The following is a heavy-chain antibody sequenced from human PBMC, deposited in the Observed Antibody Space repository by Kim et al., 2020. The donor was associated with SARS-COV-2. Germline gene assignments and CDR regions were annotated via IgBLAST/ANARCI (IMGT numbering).Heavy chain of an antibody. D-gene: IGHD3-10*01. CDR2: ISYDGSNK. Sequence: GGSLRLSCAASGFTFSSYGMHWVRQAPGKGLEWVAVISYDGSNKYYADSVKGRFTISRDNSKNTLYLQMNSLRAEDTAVYYCAKLFGGSGSSYHDAFDIWGQGTMVTVSS. V-gene: IGHV3-30*18. CDR3: AKLFGGSGSSYHDAFDI. J-gene: IGHJ3*02. CDR1: GFTFSSYG.